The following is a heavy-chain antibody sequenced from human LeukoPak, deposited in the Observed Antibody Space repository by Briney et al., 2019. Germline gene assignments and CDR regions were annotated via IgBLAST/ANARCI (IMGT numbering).Heavy chain of an antibody. V-gene: IGHV4-38-2*02. CDR3: ARQADVPSAIGYFDF. CDR2: ISQGGST. Sequence: PSETLSLTCTVSAYSISSGYYWAWIRQPPGKGLEWIGSISQGGSTHYIASLKSRLTVSRDLSMNQFSLKLSSVTAADTAFYYCARQADVPSAIGYFDFWGPGSPVTVSS. CDR1: AYSISSGYY. J-gene: IGHJ4*02. D-gene: IGHD2-21*02.